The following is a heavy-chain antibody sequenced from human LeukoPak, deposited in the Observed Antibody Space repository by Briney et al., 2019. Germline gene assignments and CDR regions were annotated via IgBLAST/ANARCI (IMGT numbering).Heavy chain of an antibody. CDR1: GGSFSGYY. V-gene: IGHV4-34*01. J-gene: IGHJ4*02. D-gene: IGHD4-23*01. CDR3: ASTYGGNSVFDY. CDR2: INHSGST. Sequence: SETLSLTCADYGGSFSGYYWSWIRQPPGKGLEWIGEINHSGSTNYNPSLKSRVTISVDTSKNQFSLKLSSVTAADTAVYYCASTYGGNSVFDYWGQGTLVTVSS.